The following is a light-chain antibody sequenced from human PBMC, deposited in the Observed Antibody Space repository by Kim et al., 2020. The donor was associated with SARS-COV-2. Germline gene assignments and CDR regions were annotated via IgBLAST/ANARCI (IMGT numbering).Light chain of an antibody. CDR2: LYSDGRH. J-gene: IGLJ3*02. Sequence: ASVKLTCTLSSGHSNYAIAWHQQQPEKGPRYLMKLYSDGRHSKGDGIPDRFSGSSSGAERYLIISSRQSEDEADYFCQAWGAGVRVFGGGTKVTVL. CDR1: SGHSNYA. V-gene: IGLV4-69*01. CDR3: QAWGAGVRV.